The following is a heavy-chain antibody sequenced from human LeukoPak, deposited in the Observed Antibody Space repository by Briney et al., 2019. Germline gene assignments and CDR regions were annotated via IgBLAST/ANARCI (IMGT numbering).Heavy chain of an antibody. V-gene: IGHV3-48*03. D-gene: IGHD3-10*02. CDR3: AELGITMIGGV. CDR1: GFTFSSYE. CDR2: ISSSGSTI. Sequence: GGSLRLSCAASGFTFSSYEMNWVRQAPGKGLEWVSYISSSGSTIYYADSVKGRFTISRDNAKNSLYLQMNSLRAEDTAVYYCAELGITMIGGVWGKGTAVTISS. J-gene: IGHJ6*04.